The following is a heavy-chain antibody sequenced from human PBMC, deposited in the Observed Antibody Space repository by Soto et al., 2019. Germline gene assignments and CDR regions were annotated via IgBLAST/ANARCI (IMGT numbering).Heavy chain of an antibody. Sequence: GGALRRSCAASGFTFSSYSMNWVRQAPGKGLEWVSSISSSSSYIYYADSVKGRFTISRDNAKNSLYLQMNSLRAEDTAVYYCARTILPPTSYGMDVWGQGTTVTVSS. J-gene: IGHJ6*02. D-gene: IGHD3-3*02. CDR3: ARTILPPTSYGMDV. CDR1: GFTFSSYS. V-gene: IGHV3-21*01. CDR2: ISSSSSYI.